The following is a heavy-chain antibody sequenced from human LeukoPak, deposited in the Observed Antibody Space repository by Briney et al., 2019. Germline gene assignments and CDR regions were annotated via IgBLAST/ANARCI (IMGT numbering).Heavy chain of an antibody. CDR3: ARQSLGSYYYGMDV. CDR1: GGSISSSSYY. CDR2: IYYSGST. J-gene: IGHJ6*02. Sequence: SETLSLTCTVSGGSISSSSYYWGWIRQPPGKGLEWIGSIYYSGSTYYNPSLKSRVTISVDTSKNQFSLKLSSVTAADTAVYYCARQSLGSYYYGMDVWGQGTTVTVSS. D-gene: IGHD3-10*01. V-gene: IGHV4-39*07.